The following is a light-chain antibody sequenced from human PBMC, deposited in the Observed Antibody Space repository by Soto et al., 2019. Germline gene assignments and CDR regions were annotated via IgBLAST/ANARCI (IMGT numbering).Light chain of an antibody. CDR1: GSNIGSNY. CDR2: RAD. V-gene: IGLV1-47*01. J-gene: IGLJ2*01. CDR3: AAWDDTLSGLV. Sequence: QSALTQPPSASGTPGQTVTISCSGRGSNIGSNYVYWYQQLPGTAPRLLMYRADQRPSGVPDRFSGSKSGTSASLAISGLRSEDEADYFCAAWDDTLSGLVFGGGTKLTVL.